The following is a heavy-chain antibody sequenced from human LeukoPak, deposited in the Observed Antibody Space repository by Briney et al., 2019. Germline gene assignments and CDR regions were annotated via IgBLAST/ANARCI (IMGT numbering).Heavy chain of an antibody. V-gene: IGHV3-66*02. CDR2: IYSGGST. Sequence: GGSLRLSCAASGFTFSSSAMSWVRQAPGKGLEWVSVIYSGGSTYYADSVKGRFTISRDNSKNTLYLQMNSLRAEDTAVYYCARDSTTTVNWGQGTLVTVSS. CDR1: GFTFSSSA. D-gene: IGHD4-17*01. J-gene: IGHJ4*02. CDR3: ARDSTTTVN.